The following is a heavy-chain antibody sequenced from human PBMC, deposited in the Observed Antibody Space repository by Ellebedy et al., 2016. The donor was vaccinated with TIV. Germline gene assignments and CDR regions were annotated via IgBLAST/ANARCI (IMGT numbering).Heavy chain of an antibody. V-gene: IGHV3-33*01. J-gene: IGHJ4*02. Sequence: PGGSLRLSCAASGFTFSTYGMHWVRQPPGKGLEWVAVIWADGSNQYYIDSVKGRFTISRDNSKNTLFLQMKSVTADDTAVYYCARDFGAWRRSSFDYWGQGGLVIVSS. D-gene: IGHD1-26*01. CDR2: IWADGSNQ. CDR3: ARDFGAWRRSSFDY. CDR1: GFTFSTYG.